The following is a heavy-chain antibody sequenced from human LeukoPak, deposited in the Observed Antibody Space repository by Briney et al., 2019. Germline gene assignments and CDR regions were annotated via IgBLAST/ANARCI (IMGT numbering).Heavy chain of an antibody. CDR2: INSDGSST. CDR1: GFTFSSYW. D-gene: IGHD7-27*01. Sequence: GESLRLSCAASGFTFSSYWMYWVRRAPGKGLVWVSLINSDGSSTNYADPVKGRFTISRDNAKNTLYLQVNSLRADDTAVYYCARHLGTYSDHWGQGTLVTVSS. J-gene: IGHJ4*02. V-gene: IGHV3-74*01. CDR3: ARHLGTYSDH.